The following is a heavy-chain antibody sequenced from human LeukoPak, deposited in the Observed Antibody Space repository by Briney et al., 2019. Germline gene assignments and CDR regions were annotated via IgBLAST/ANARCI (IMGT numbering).Heavy chain of an antibody. V-gene: IGHV1-46*01. D-gene: IGHD4-23*01. CDR2: INPSGGST. J-gene: IGHJ2*01. CDR3: ARTGGNYWYFDL. CDR1: GYTFTSYY. Sequence: ASVKVSCKASGYTFTSYYMHWVRQAPGQGLEWMGIINPSGGSTSYAQKFQGGVTMTRDTSTSTVYMELSSLRSEDTAVYYCARTGGNYWYFDLWGRGTLVTVSS.